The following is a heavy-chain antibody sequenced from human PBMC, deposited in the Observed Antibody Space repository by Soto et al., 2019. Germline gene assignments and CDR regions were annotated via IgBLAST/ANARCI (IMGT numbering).Heavy chain of an antibody. J-gene: IGHJ2*01. Sequence: QVQLQESGPGLVKPSQTLSLTCTVSGGSISSGGYYWSWIRQHPGKGLEWIGYIYYSGSTYHNPSLKSRVTISVDTSKNQFSLKLSSVTAADTAVYYCARDEAGDWYFDLWGRGTLVTVSS. CDR3: ARDEAGDWYFDL. V-gene: IGHV4-31*03. D-gene: IGHD3-10*01. CDR1: GGSISSGGYY. CDR2: IYYSGST.